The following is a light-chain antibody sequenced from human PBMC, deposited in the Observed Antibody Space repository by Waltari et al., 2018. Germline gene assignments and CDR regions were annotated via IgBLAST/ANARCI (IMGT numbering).Light chain of an antibody. CDR2: GTF. Sequence: EIVLTQSPATLSLSPGEGATLSCRTSQTIRTTYLAWYQQKPGQAPTLLIYGTFSRATGIPDRFTGSGSGTDFSLTISSLEAEDFATYYCQQYDISPLTFGGGTKVEIK. CDR1: QTIRTTY. J-gene: IGKJ4*01. V-gene: IGKV3-20*01. CDR3: QQYDISPLT.